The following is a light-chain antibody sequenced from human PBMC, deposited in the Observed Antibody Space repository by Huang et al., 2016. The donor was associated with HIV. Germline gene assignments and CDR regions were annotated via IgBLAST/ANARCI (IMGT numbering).Light chain of an antibody. CDR1: QNITKS. CDR2: TAS. Sequence: DIQMTQSPPSLSASVGDRVTFTCRANQNITKSLNWYQQKPGKAPKRLIYTASTLESVVPSRFSGSGSGSHFTLNIGDLQPEDFATYYCQQSFSVPRTFG. J-gene: IGKJ1*01. CDR3: QQSFSVPRT. V-gene: IGKV1-39*01.